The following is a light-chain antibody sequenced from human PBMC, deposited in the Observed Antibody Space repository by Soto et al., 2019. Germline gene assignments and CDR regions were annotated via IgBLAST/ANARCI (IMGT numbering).Light chain of an antibody. CDR3: QQYGTSEII. Sequence: EVVVTQSPGTLSLSPGERATLSCRASQSLTNSFIAWYQQRPGQAPRLLIYDTSSRASGIPDRFSGSGSGTDFTLTISRLETEDFAVFYCQQYGTSEIIFGQGTRLAI. CDR2: DTS. CDR1: QSLTNSF. J-gene: IGKJ5*01. V-gene: IGKV3-20*01.